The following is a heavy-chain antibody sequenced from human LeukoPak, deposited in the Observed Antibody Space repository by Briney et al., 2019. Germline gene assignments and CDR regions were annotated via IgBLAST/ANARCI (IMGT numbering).Heavy chain of an antibody. CDR2: ISSSGSTI. Sequence: GGSLRLSCAASGFTFSSYEMNWVRQAPGKGLEWVSYISSSGSTIYYADSVKGRFTISRDNAKNSLYLQMNSLRAEDTAVYYCARVKGDWPYWYFDLWGRGTLVTVSS. J-gene: IGHJ2*01. V-gene: IGHV3-48*03. D-gene: IGHD2-21*02. CDR3: ARVKGDWPYWYFDL. CDR1: GFTFSSYE.